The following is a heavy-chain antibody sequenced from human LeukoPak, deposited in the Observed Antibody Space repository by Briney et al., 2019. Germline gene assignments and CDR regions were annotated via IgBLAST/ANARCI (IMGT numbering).Heavy chain of an antibody. V-gene: IGHV3-21*01. D-gene: IGHD6-13*01. CDR1: GFTFSNFA. Sequence: GGSLRLSCAASGFTFSNFAMTWVRQAPGKGLEWVSSIVGSSSTYYADSLKGRFSISRDNAKNSLYLQMNSLRAEDTTVYYCARIGAGSSRDYWGQGTLVTVSS. J-gene: IGHJ4*02. CDR3: ARIGAGSSRDY. CDR2: IVGSSST.